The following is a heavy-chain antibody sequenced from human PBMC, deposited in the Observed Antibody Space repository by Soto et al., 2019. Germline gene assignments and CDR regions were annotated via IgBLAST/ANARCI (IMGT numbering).Heavy chain of an antibody. D-gene: IGHD2-8*01. Sequence: QVQLVQSGAEVKKPGSSVKVSCKASGGTFSSYAISWVRQAPGQGLEWMGGIIPIFGTATYAQKFQGRVTITADESASTDYMELRSLSSEATAVYYVACLRGHEGGIVLMGMGGWFDPWGQGTLVTVSS. CDR3: ACLRGHEGGIVLMGMGGWFDP. CDR2: IIPIFGTA. CDR1: GGTFSSYA. V-gene: IGHV1-69*01. J-gene: IGHJ5*02.